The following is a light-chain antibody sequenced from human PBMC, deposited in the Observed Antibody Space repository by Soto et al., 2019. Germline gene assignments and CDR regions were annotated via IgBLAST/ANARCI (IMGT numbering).Light chain of an antibody. CDR3: QQLESYPST. V-gene: IGKV1-5*03. CDR2: KAS. Sequence: DIQMTQSPSTLSGSVGDRFTITCRASQTISSWLAWYQQKPGKAPTLLIYKASTLKSGVPSRFSGSGSGTDFTLTISSLQPEDFATYYCQQLESYPSTFGGGTKV. J-gene: IGKJ4*01. CDR1: QTISSW.